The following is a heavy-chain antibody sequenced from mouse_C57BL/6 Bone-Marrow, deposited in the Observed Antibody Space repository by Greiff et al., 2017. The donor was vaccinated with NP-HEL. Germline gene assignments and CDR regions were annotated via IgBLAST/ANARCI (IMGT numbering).Heavy chain of an antibody. CDR1: GYTFTSYW. CDR2: INPSNGGT. D-gene: IGHD2-5*01. Sequence: QVQLKQSGTELVKPGASVKLSCKASGYTFTSYWMHWVKQRPGQGLEWIGNINPSNGGTNYNEKFKSKATLTVDKSSSTAYMQLSSLTSEDSAVYYCASSYYSNPAWFAYWGQGTLVTVSA. J-gene: IGHJ3*01. V-gene: IGHV1-53*01. CDR3: ASSYYSNPAWFAY.